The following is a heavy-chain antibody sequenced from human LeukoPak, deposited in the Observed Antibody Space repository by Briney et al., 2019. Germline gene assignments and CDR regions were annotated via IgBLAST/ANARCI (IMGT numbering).Heavy chain of an antibody. Sequence: GESLKISCKGSGYSFTSYWIGWVRQMPGKGLEWMGIIYPGDSDTRYSPSFQGQVTISADKSISTAYLQWSSLKASDTAMYYCARTVERTTEGYCSGGSCYQYYFDYWGQGTLVTVSS. V-gene: IGHV5-51*01. CDR2: IYPGDSDT. CDR1: GYSFTSYW. D-gene: IGHD2-15*01. J-gene: IGHJ4*02. CDR3: ARTVERTTEGYCSGGSCYQYYFDY.